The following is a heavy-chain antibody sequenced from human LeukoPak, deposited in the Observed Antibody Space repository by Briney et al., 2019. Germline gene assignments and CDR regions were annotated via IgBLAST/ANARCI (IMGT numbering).Heavy chain of an antibody. J-gene: IGHJ4*02. CDR3: ARASRRTPSIAAPKDY. D-gene: IGHD6-6*01. V-gene: IGHV3-9*01. CDR1: GFTFDDYA. CDR2: ISWNSGSI. Sequence: GGSLRLSCAASGFTFDDYAMHWVRQAPGKGLEWVSGISWNSGSIGYADSVKGRFTISRDNAKNSLYLQMNSLRAEDTAVYYCARASRRTPSIAAPKDYWGQGTLVTVSS.